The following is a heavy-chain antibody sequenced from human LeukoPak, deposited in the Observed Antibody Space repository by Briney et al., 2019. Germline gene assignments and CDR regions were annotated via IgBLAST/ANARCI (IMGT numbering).Heavy chain of an antibody. J-gene: IGHJ3*02. CDR3: AKDALWSGYYAGAFDI. CDR2: IRYDEANK. Sequence: SGGSLRLSCAASGFNFNNYGMHWVRQAPGKGLEWVAFIRYDEANKYHADSVKGRFTISRDNSKNTVYLQMNSLRAEDTAVYYCAKDALWSGYYAGAFDIWGQGTMVTVSS. CDR1: GFNFNNYG. D-gene: IGHD3-3*01. V-gene: IGHV3-30*02.